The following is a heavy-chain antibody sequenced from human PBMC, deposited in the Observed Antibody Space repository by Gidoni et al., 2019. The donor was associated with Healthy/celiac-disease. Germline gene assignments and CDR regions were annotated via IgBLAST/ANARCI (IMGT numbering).Heavy chain of an antibody. CDR2: IYYSGST. V-gene: IGHV4-31*03. D-gene: IGHD6-6*01. CDR3: ARFGWQLVGAFDI. CDR1: GGPISSGGYY. J-gene: IGHJ3*02. Sequence: QVQLQESGPGLVKPSQTLSLTCTVSGGPISSGGYYWSWIRQHPGKGLEWIGYIYYSGSTYYKPSLKSRVTISVDTSKNQFSLKLSSVTAADTAVYYCARFGWQLVGAFDIWGQGTMVTVSS.